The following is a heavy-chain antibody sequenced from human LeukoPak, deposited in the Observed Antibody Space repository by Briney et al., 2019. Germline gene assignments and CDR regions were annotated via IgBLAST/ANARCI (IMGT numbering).Heavy chain of an antibody. Sequence: GGAVRLTCAASGFIFVSYTMCWVRQAGGRELDSVSAISSFGDRTYVADSVKGRFTISRDNSKNTLYLQMGSLRADDMAVYYCARGLLWFGESNHYHLDVWGKGTTVTVSS. CDR3: ARGLLWFGESNHYHLDV. CDR2: ISSFGDRT. J-gene: IGHJ6*03. V-gene: IGHV3-64*02. CDR1: GFIFVSYT. D-gene: IGHD3-10*01.